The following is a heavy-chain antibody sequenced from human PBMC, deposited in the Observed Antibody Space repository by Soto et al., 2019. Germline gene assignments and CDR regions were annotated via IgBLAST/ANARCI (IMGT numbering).Heavy chain of an antibody. J-gene: IGHJ4*02. CDR2: IWYDGSNK. Sequence: QVQLVESGGGVVQPGRSLRLSCAASGFTFSSYGMHWVRQAPGKGLEWVAVIWYDGSNKYYADSVKGRFTISRDNSKNTLYLQMNSLRAEDTAVYYCARDVSSGWYPGFYYWGQGTLVTVSS. CDR3: ARDVSSGWYPGFYY. V-gene: IGHV3-33*01. D-gene: IGHD6-19*01. CDR1: GFTFSSYG.